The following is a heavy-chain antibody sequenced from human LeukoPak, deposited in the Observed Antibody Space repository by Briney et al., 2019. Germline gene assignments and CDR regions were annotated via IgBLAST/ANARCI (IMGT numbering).Heavy chain of an antibody. V-gene: IGHV2-5*02. J-gene: IGHJ1*01. CDR1: GFSLSTSGVG. D-gene: IGHD6-13*01. Sequence: SGPTLVKPTQTLTLTCTFSGFSLSTSGVGVGWIRQPPRKALEWLALIYWDDDKRYSPSLRSRLTITKDTSKNQVVLTMTNMDPVDTATYYCAHLIAGADAEYFQYWGQGTLVTVSS. CDR2: IYWDDDK. CDR3: AHLIAGADAEYFQY.